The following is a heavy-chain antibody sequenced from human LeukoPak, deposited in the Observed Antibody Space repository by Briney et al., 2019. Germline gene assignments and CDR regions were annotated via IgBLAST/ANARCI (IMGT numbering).Heavy chain of an antibody. CDR3: ARNGYSSGWYGSGFDY. CDR1: GYTVTGYY. Sequence: ASVKVSCNAAGYTVTGYYVHWVRQAPEQGLEWMGCVNHNSGGTNYAQKFQGRVTMTRDTSISTAYMELSRLRSDDTAVYYCARNGYSSGWYGSGFDYWGQGTLVTVSS. V-gene: IGHV1-2*02. J-gene: IGHJ4*02. CDR2: VNHNSGGT. D-gene: IGHD6-19*01.